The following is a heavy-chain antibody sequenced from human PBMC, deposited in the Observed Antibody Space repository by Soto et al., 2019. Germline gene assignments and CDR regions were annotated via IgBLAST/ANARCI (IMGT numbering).Heavy chain of an antibody. CDR2: IYPGDSDT. D-gene: IGHD2-8*01. Sequence: GESLKISCKGSGYRFSSYWIAWVRQMPGKGLEWMGIIYPGDSDTIYSPSFQGQVTFSADKSTSTAYLQWSSLKASDTAMYYCARQGSNAAYYYYGMDVWGQGTTVTAAS. J-gene: IGHJ6*02. CDR3: ARQGSNAAYYYYGMDV. CDR1: GYRFSSYW. V-gene: IGHV5-51*01.